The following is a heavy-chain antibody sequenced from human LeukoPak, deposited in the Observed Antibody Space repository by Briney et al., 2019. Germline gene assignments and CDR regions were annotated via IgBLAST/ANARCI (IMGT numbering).Heavy chain of an antibody. J-gene: IGHJ3*02. Sequence: PGRALRLSCAASGFTFSSVSIHWVRQAPGKGLEWVALISYDGSEKYYADSVKGRFTISRDNSQNILYLQMNSLRAEDTAVFYCARSLDYGVDAFDIWGQGPMVTVSS. V-gene: IGHV3-30-3*01. CDR1: GFTFSSVS. D-gene: IGHD4-17*01. CDR3: ARSLDYGVDAFDI. CDR2: ISYDGSEK.